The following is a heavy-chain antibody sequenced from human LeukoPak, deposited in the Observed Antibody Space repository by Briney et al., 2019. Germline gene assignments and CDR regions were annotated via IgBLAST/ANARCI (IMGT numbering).Heavy chain of an antibody. CDR2: ISGSAGST. J-gene: IGHJ4*01. Sequence: GGSPRISCAASGFTFSSYAMSWVRQAPGKGLECVSDISGSAGSTYYADSVKGRFTLSRDTSKNTLYLQMNSLRAEDTAIYYCAKSVTTVPHYFDYWGPGTLVTVSS. D-gene: IGHD4-17*01. CDR1: GFTFSSYA. V-gene: IGHV3-23*01. CDR3: AKSVTTVPHYFDY.